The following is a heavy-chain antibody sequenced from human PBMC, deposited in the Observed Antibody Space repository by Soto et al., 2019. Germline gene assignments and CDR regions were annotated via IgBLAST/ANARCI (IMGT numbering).Heavy chain of an antibody. Sequence: ASVKVSCKASGYTFTSYGISWVRQAPGQGLEWMGWISAYNGNTNYAQKLQGRVTMTTDTSTSTGYMELRSLRSDDTAVYYCARVGGVFRYCRGGSCYHSPYWAKGTRVPVSS. V-gene: IGHV1-18*01. CDR2: ISAYNGNT. CDR1: GYTFTSYG. D-gene: IGHD2-15*01. J-gene: IGHJ4*02. CDR3: ARVGGVFRYCRGGSCYHSPY.